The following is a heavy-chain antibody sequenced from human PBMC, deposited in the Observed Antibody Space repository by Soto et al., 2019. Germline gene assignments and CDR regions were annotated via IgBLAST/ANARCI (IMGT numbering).Heavy chain of an antibody. V-gene: IGHV3-48*03. Sequence: GGSVRLSCAASGITLSSFEMNSVRQAPGKGLEWISYISKSGGLKYYLDYADSVKGRFTISRDGAKNSVFLQMNSLRAEDTAVYYCASQKWPNAFDVWGQGTMVTVSS. CDR3: ASQKWPNAFDV. CDR2: ISKSGGLKYYL. D-gene: IGHD5-12*01. CDR1: GITLSSFE. J-gene: IGHJ3*01.